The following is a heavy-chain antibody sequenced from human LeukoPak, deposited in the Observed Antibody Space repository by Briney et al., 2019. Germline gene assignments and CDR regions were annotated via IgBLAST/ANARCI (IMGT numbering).Heavy chain of an antibody. CDR3: ARGPTGVNWFDP. CDR2: ISSSGSTI. Sequence: PGGSLRLSCAASGFTFSSYWMSWVRQAPGKGLEGVSYISSSGSTIYYADSVKGRFTISRDNAKNSLYLQMNSLRAEDTAVYYCARGPTGVNWFDPWGQGTLVTVSS. D-gene: IGHD1-14*01. V-gene: IGHV3-48*04. CDR1: GFTFSSYW. J-gene: IGHJ5*02.